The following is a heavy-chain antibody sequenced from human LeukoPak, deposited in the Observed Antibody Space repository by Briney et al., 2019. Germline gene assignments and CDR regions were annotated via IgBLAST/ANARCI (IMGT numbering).Heavy chain of an antibody. D-gene: IGHD6-13*01. CDR3: ARAGLRGAAAV. J-gene: IGHJ4*02. Sequence: PGGSLRLSCAASGFTFDDYAMHWVRQAPGKGLEWVSGISWNSGSIGYADSVKGRFTISRDNAKNSLYLQMNSLRAEDTAVYYCARAGLRGAAAVWGQGTLVTVSS. CDR2: ISWNSGSI. V-gene: IGHV3-9*01. CDR1: GFTFDDYA.